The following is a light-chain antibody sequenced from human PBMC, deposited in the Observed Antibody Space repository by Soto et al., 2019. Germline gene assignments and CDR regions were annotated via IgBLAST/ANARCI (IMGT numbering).Light chain of an antibody. CDR1: QSINSW. CDR3: QQDEIYPIT. J-gene: IGKJ5*01. CDR2: KAS. V-gene: IGKV1-5*03. Sequence: DIQMTQSPSTLSASVGDRVTITCRASQSINSWLAWYQQQPGKAPKLLIYKASSLESGVPSRFSGSGSGTEFTLTISSLQPDDFAAYYCQQDEIYPITFGQGTRLEIK.